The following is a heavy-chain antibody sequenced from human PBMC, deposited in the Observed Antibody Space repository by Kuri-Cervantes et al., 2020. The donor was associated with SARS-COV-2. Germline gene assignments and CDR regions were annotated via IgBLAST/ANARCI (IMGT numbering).Heavy chain of an antibody. D-gene: IGHD4-11*01. Sequence: SGPTLVKPTQTLTLTCTFSGFSLSTNGMGVSWIRQPPGKALEWLARIDWDDDKYYKTSLNTRLSISKDASKDQVVLTMTNVDPVDTATYYCARIQAATVIADYWGQGTLVTVSS. CDR3: ARIQAATVIADY. V-gene: IGHV2-70*11. CDR1: GFSLSTNGMG. J-gene: IGHJ4*02. CDR2: IDWDDDK.